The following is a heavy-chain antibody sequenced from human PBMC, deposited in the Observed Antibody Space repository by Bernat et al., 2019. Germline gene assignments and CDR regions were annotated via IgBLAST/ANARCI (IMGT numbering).Heavy chain of an antibody. CDR3: ARRWERLNFDL. CDR1: GVSISSSTYY. J-gene: IGHJ2*01. CDR2: IYYSGGT. D-gene: IGHD1-26*01. Sequence: QLQLQESGPGLVKPSETLSLTCTVSGVSISSSTYYWGWIRQPPGKRLECIGSIYYSGGTYYNPSLKSRLTISVDTSKNQFSRELNSVTAAYTAVYYCARRWERLNFDLWGRGTLVTVSS. V-gene: IGHV4-39*01.